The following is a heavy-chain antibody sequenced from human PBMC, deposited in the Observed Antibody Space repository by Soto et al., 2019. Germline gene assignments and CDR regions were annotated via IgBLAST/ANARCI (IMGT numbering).Heavy chain of an antibody. CDR1: GGSISSGGYY. CDR3: ARDSTVAGRAFDI. Sequence: QVQLQESGPELVKPSQSLSLTCTVSGGSISSGGYYWNWTRQHPARGLEWIGYIYDSGSTLYNPSLKSRIAISVDTSKNQFSLKLSAVTAADTAIYYCARDSTVAGRAFDIWGQGTMVTVSS. D-gene: IGHD6-6*01. J-gene: IGHJ3*02. CDR2: IYDSGST. V-gene: IGHV4-31*03.